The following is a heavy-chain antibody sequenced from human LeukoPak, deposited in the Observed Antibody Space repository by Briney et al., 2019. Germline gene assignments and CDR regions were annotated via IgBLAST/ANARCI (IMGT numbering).Heavy chain of an antibody. D-gene: IGHD1-26*01. CDR1: GFTFSSYA. J-gene: IGHJ4*02. CDR3: AKDTFLRVGATFDS. CDR2: ISGSGGST. V-gene: IGHV3-23*01. Sequence: PGGSLRLSCVASGFTFSSYAMSWVRQAPGRGLEWVSAISGSGGSTYYAVSVKGRFTISRDNSKNTLYLQMNSLRAEDTAVYYCAKDTFLRVGATFDSWGQGTLVTVSS.